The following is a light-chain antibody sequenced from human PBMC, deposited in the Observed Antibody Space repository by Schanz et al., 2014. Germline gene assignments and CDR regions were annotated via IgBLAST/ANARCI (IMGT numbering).Light chain of an antibody. CDR3: CSLSADSTWV. CDR2: GDN. J-gene: IGLJ3*02. CDR1: ATDIGGTYL. Sequence: QSALTQPPSASGSPGQSVTISCTGTATDIGGTYLVSWYQQNPGEAPKLLILGDNHRPSGVPDRFSGSKSGNTASLTISGLQADDEADYHCCSLSADSTWVFGGGTKLTVL. V-gene: IGLV2-18*02.